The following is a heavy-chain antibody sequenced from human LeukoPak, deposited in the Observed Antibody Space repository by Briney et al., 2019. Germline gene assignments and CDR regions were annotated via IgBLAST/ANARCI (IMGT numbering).Heavy chain of an antibody. CDR3: ARHRYYYDSSGSPHSVY. V-gene: IGHV3-21*01. CDR2: ISSSSSYI. D-gene: IGHD3-22*01. J-gene: IGHJ4*02. Sequence: GGSLRLSCAASGFTFSSYSMNWVRQAPGKGLEWVSSISSSSSYIYYADSVKGRFTISRDNAKNSLYLQMNSLRAEDTAVYYCARHRYYYDSSGSPHSVYWGQGTLATVSS. CDR1: GFTFSSYS.